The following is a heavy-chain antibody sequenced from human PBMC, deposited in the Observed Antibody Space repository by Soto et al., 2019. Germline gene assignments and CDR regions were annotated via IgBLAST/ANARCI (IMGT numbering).Heavy chain of an antibody. CDR2: IYYSGST. J-gene: IGHJ3*02. CDR1: CGSISSGGYY. D-gene: IGHD2-21*02. CDR3: ARASFYCGGDCYNGAAFDI. Sequence: SETLSLTCTVSCGSISSGGYYSSWIRQHPGKGLEWIGYIYYSGSTYYNPSLKSRVTISVDTSKNQFSLKLSSVTAADTAVYYCARASFYCGGDCYNGAAFDIWGQGTMVTVSS. V-gene: IGHV4-31*03.